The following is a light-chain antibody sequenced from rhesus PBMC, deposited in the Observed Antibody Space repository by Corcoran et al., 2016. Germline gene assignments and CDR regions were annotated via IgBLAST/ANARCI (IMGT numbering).Light chain of an antibody. CDR2: NAS. Sequence: DIQMTQSPSSLSASVGDTVTITCRASQSISSWLDWYQQKPGKAPKLLIYNASSLQSGVPSRFSGSGTGTDFTLTISSLQPEEFATYDCLQYSRSPLTFGGGTKVEIK. V-gene: IGKV1-22*01. CDR1: QSISSW. J-gene: IGKJ4*01. CDR3: LQYSRSPLT.